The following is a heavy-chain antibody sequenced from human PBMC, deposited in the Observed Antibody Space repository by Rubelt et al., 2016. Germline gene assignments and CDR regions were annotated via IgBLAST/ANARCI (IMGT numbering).Heavy chain of an antibody. J-gene: IGHJ4*02. CDR2: ISAYNGNT. V-gene: IGHV1-18*01. Sequence: QVQLVQSGAEVKKPGASVKVSCKASGYTFTSYGISWVRQAPGQGLEWMGWISAYNGNTNYAQKLQGRVTMTTDTSTSTAYMELRSLRSNDTAGYYCARDGAFPGGSGFEKRSDYWGQGTLVTDSS. D-gene: IGHD2-8*02. CDR3: ARDGAFPGGSGFEKRSDY. CDR1: GYTFTSYG.